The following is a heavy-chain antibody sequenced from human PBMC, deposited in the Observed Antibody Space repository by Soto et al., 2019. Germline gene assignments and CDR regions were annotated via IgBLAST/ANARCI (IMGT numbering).Heavy chain of an antibody. J-gene: IGHJ4*02. CDR2: IYYSGST. D-gene: IGHD2-15*01. V-gene: IGHV4-30-4*01. CDR3: AGSSGSSIWYFDY. CDR1: GGSISSGDYY. Sequence: PSETLSLTCTVSGGSISSGDYYWSWIRQPPGKGLEWIGYIYYSGSTYYNPSLKSRVTISVDTSKNQFSLKLSSVTAADTAVYYCAGSSGSSIWYFDYWGQGTLVTVSS.